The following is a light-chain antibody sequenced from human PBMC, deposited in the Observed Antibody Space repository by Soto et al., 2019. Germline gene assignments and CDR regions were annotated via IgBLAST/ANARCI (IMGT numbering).Light chain of an antibody. CDR2: AAS. J-gene: IGKJ1*01. CDR1: PDISCY. V-gene: IGKV1-39*01. CDR3: QHYNSYSEA. Sequence: DIQMTQSPSSLSASVGDRVTITCRASPDISCYLNWYQQKPGKAPNLLIYAASSLQSGVPSRFSGSGSGTEFTLTISSLQPDDFATYYCQHYNSYSEAFGQGTKVDIK.